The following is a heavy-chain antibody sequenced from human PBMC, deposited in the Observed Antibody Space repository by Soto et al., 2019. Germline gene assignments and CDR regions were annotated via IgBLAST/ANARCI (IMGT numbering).Heavy chain of an antibody. CDR3: ARERGSLNYYYYGMDV. J-gene: IGHJ6*02. D-gene: IGHD1-26*01. V-gene: IGHV4-59*01. CDR1: GGSISSYY. CDR2: IYYSGST. Sequence: SETLSLTCTVSGGSISSYYWSWIRQPPGKGLEWIGYIYYSGSTNYNPSLKSRVTISVDTSKNQFSLKLSSVTAADTAVYYCARERGSLNYYYYGMDVWGQGTTVTVSS.